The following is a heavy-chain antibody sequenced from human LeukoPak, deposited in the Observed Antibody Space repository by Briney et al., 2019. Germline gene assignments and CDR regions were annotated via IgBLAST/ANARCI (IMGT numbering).Heavy chain of an antibody. Sequence: GGSLRLSCAASGFTFTTYSMNWVRQAPGKGLEWVSYISSSGSTIYYADSVKGRFTISRDNAKNSLYLQMNSLRAEDTAVYYCARGTLRLRSGFDPWGQGTLVTVSS. CDR1: GFTFTTYS. CDR3: ARGTLRLRSGFDP. J-gene: IGHJ5*02. V-gene: IGHV3-48*04. CDR2: ISSSGSTI. D-gene: IGHD3-10*02.